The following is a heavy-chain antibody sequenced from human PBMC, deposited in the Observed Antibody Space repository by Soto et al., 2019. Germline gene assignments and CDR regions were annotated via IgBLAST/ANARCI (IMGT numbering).Heavy chain of an antibody. CDR3: ARDIGGYYDSRSDAN. Sequence: QVQLQESGPRLVKPSETLSLTCTVSGGSISPYYWSWIRQPPGRGLEWIGYIYYSGSTNYNPSLKSLATISVDTPNNQSSRKLSPVTAADTAVYYCARDIGGYYDSRSDANWGQGTLVTASS. CDR2: IYYSGST. J-gene: IGHJ4*02. D-gene: IGHD3-22*01. CDR1: GGSISPYY. V-gene: IGHV4-59*01.